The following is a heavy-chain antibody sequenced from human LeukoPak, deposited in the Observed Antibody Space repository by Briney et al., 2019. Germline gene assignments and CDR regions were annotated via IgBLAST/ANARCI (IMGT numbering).Heavy chain of an antibody. V-gene: IGHV5-51*01. J-gene: IGHJ4*02. CDR2: LYPGDSDT. D-gene: IGHD6-19*01. CDR1: GYSFTSYW. Sequence: GEALKIFCKGSGYSFTSYWIGWVRQMPGKGLEWMGILYPGDSDTRYSPSFQGQVTISADKSISTAYLQWSSLKASDTAMYYCARLAGRYSSGREHLEYWGQGTLVTVSS. CDR3: ARLAGRYSSGREHLEY.